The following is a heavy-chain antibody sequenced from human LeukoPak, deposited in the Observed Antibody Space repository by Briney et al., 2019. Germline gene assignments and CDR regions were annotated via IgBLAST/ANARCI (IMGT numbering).Heavy chain of an antibody. CDR2: IYYSGSS. Sequence: SETLSLTCTVSGGSISSYYWSWIRQPPGKGLEWIGYIYYSGSSDYNPSLESRVTISVDTSKNQFSLKLSSVTAADTAVYYCARLRGYTYGYLDYWGQGTLVTVSS. V-gene: IGHV4-59*01. CDR1: GGSISSYY. D-gene: IGHD5-18*01. J-gene: IGHJ4*02. CDR3: ARLRGYTYGYLDY.